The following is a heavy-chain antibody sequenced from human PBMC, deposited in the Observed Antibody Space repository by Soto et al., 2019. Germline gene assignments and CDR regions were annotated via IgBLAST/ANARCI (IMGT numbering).Heavy chain of an antibody. CDR1: GGSISSYY. J-gene: IGHJ3*01. CDR3: GRQGFGALHGRVDV. V-gene: IGHV4-59*08. Sequence: SETLSLTCTVSGGSISSYYWSWIRQPPGKGLEWIGYVHDSWGSHYNPSLKSRVAISLDTSKSQFSLKLTSVTATDTAVYYCGRQGFGALHGRVDVWGQGTMVTVSS. CDR2: VHDSWGS. D-gene: IGHD3-10*01.